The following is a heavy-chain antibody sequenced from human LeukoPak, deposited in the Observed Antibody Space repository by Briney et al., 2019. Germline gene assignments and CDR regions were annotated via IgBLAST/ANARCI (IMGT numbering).Heavy chain of an antibody. D-gene: IGHD3-9*01. CDR2: ISAYNGNT. J-gene: IGHJ6*03. CDR3: ARDGDILTGYYPSYYYYYTDV. V-gene: IGHV1-18*01. CDR1: GYTFTSYG. Sequence: GASVKVSCKASGYTFTSYGISWVRQAPGQGLEWMGWISAYNGNTNYAQKLQGRVTMTTDTSTSTAYMELRSLRSDDTAVYYCARDGDILTGYYPSYYYYYTDVWGKGTTVTVSS.